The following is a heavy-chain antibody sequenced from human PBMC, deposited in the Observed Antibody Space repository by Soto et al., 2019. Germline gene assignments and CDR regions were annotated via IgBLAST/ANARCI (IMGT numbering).Heavy chain of an antibody. D-gene: IGHD3-10*01. Sequence: GGSLRLSCAASGFTFSSYSMNWVRQAPGKGLEWVSSISSSSSYIYYADSVKGRFTISRDNAKNSLYLQMNSLRAEDTAVYYCARDSEPVDRVGAFDIWGQGTMVTVSS. CDR2: ISSSSSYI. V-gene: IGHV3-21*01. CDR1: GFTFSSYS. J-gene: IGHJ3*02. CDR3: ARDSEPVDRVGAFDI.